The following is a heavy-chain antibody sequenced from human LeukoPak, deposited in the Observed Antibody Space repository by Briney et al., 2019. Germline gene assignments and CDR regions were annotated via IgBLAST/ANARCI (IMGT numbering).Heavy chain of an antibody. CDR2: IDPEDGAR. Sequence: ASVTVSCKVSGDTVTGFSIHWVRQAPGHGLEWMGGIDPEDGARIFAQKFQGRVTMTEDTSTDTAYMDLSSLRSEDTAVYYCATGYTYDYSLYWGQGTLVTVSS. CDR1: GDTVTGFS. J-gene: IGHJ4*02. CDR3: ATGYTYDYSLY. V-gene: IGHV1-24*01. D-gene: IGHD5-18*01.